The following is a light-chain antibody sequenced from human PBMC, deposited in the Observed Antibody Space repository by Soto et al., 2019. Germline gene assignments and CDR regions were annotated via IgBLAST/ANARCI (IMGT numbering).Light chain of an antibody. CDR3: RQYGRSLDFA. CDR1: QCVSSD. CDR2: GAS. V-gene: IGKV3-20*01. J-gene: IGKJ4*01. Sequence: RVMTQSPATLSVSPGVSASLYCMVSQCVSSDLAWYKENPGQGPRLLIYGASTRATGIPDRVSGSGSGTDFTLTISRLDPEDFAVYYCRQYGRSLDFAVGGGTKVDIK.